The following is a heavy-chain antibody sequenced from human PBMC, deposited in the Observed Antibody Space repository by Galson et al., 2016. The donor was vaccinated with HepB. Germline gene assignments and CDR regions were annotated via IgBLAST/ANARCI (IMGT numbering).Heavy chain of an antibody. CDR3: ARGVVRWDNVVVPAAMSF. CDR2: ISSSSSAI. J-gene: IGHJ4*02. D-gene: IGHD2-2*01. Sequence: LRLSCAASGFTFSTHGMNWVRQAPGKGLEWVSYISSSSSAIYYVDSVWGRLTISRDNANNLLFLQMNSLGAEDAAVYYCARGVVRWDNVVVPAAMSFWGQGTLVTVSS. CDR1: GFTFSTHG. V-gene: IGHV3-48*01.